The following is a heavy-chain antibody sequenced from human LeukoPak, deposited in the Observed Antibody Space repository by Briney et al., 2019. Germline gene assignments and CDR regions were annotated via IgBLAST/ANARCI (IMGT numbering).Heavy chain of an antibody. Sequence: SETLSLTCTVSGGSISSGGYYWSWIRQPPGKGLEWIGYIYYCGSTNYNPSLKSRVTISVDTSKNQFSLKLSSVTAADTAVYYCARDQGGLDYWGQGTLVTVSS. CDR1: GGSISSGGYY. CDR3: ARDQGGLDY. CDR2: IYYCGST. J-gene: IGHJ4*02. V-gene: IGHV4-61*08.